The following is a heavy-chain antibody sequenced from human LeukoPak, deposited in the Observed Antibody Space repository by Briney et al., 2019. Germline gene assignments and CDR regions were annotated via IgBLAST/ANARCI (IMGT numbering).Heavy chain of an antibody. V-gene: IGHV3-21*01. Sequence: GGSLRLSCAASGFTFSSYSINWVRQAPGKGLEWVSSISSSSSYIYYADSVKGRFTISRDNAKNSLYLQMNSLRAEDTAVYYCASSPSSGRGYWGQGTLVTVSS. CDR2: ISSSSSYI. J-gene: IGHJ4*02. CDR3: ASSPSSGRGY. CDR1: GFTFSSYS. D-gene: IGHD3-22*01.